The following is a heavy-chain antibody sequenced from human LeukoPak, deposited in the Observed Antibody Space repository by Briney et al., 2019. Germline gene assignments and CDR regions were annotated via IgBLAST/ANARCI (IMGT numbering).Heavy chain of an antibody. Sequence: PSETLSLTCTASGDSISSYYWSWIRQPAGKGLEWIGRIYISGSTNYNPSLKSRVTMSVDMSKNQFSLKLSSVTAADMAVYYCASSYTNYRELHYWGQGTLVTVSS. J-gene: IGHJ4*02. D-gene: IGHD4-11*01. CDR2: IYISGST. CDR1: GDSISSYY. V-gene: IGHV4-4*07. CDR3: ASSYTNYRELHY.